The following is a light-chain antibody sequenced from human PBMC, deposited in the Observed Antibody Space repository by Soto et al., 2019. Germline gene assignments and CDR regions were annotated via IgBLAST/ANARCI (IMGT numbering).Light chain of an antibody. CDR3: TSYTTSASLL. Sequence: QSVLTQPASVSGSPGQSIAISCTGTTSDVGAYNFVSWYQRHPGKAPKLMIYEVSTRPSGVSNRFSGSKSGNTASLTISGLQAEDEAHYYCTSYTTSASLLFGGGTKLTV. J-gene: IGLJ2*01. CDR1: TSDVGAYNF. V-gene: IGLV2-14*01. CDR2: EVS.